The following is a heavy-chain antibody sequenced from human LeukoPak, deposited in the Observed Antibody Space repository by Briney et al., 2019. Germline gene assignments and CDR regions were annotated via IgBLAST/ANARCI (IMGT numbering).Heavy chain of an antibody. CDR1: GGSISSSSYY. V-gene: IGHV4-61*01. J-gene: IGHJ4*02. CDR3: ARGDVDTAMVRPWGLDY. CDR2: IYYSGST. Sequence: SETLSLTCTVSGGSISSSSYYWSWIRQPPGKGLEWIGYIYYSGSTNYNPSLKSRVTISVDTSKNQFSLKLSSVTAADTAVYYCARGDVDTAMVRPWGLDYWGQGTLVTVSS. D-gene: IGHD5-18*01.